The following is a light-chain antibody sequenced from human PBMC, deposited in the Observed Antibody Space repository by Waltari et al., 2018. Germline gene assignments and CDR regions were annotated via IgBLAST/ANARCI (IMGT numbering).Light chain of an antibody. V-gene: IGLV4-69*01. Sequence: QLVLTQSPSASASLGASVKLTCTLRSGHTSNTAAWLQQQPEKGPRYLMKVNSDGSHSKGDEIPDRFSGSSSGAERYLTISSLQSEDEADYYCQTGGHGTWVFGGGTKLTVL. CDR3: QTGGHGTWV. CDR2: VNSDGSH. CDR1: SGHTSNT. J-gene: IGLJ3*02.